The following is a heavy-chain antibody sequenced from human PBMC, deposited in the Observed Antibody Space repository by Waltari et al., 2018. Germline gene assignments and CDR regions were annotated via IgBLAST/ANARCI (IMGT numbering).Heavy chain of an antibody. V-gene: IGHV3-53*01. J-gene: IGHJ2*01. CDR3: ARDVAGYYYFDL. Sequence: EVQLVESGGGLIQPGGSLRLSCAASGFTVSNYYMIWVRKAPGKGLEWVSVINSGGDTHYADSVKGRFTISRDNSKNTIYLQLNTLRAEDTALYYCARDVAGYYYFDLWGRGTLVTV. CDR2: INSGGDT. CDR1: GFTVSNYY.